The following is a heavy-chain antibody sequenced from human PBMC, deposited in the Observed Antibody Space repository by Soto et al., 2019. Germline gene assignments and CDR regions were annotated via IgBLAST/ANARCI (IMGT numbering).Heavy chain of an antibody. V-gene: IGHV6-1*01. D-gene: IGHD7-27*01. CDR3: AREAATGDLDY. J-gene: IGHJ4*02. Sequence: SRTVTCAVSGDEISGNSVALNSIRQSPSRGLEWLGRTYYRSKWYNDYAVSVKSRITINPDTSKNQFSLQLNSVTPEDTAVYYCAREAATGDLDYWGQGTLVT. CDR1: GDEISGNSVA. CDR2: TYYRSKWYN.